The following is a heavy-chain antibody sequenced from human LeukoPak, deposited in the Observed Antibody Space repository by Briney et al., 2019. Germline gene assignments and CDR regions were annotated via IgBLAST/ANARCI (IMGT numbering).Heavy chain of an antibody. CDR3: ARVSPPIAAAGHFDY. CDR1: GGSISSYY. Sequence: SETLSLTCTVSGGSISSYYWSWIRQPPGKGLEWIGYIYYSGSTNYNPSLKSRVTISVDKSKNQFSLKLSSVTAADTAVYYCARVSPPIAAAGHFDYWGQGTLVTVSS. D-gene: IGHD6-13*01. CDR2: IYYSGST. V-gene: IGHV4-59*12. J-gene: IGHJ4*02.